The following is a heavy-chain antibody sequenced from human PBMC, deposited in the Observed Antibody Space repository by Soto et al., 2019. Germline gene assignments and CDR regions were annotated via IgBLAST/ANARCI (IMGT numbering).Heavy chain of an antibody. CDR1: GGTFSNYA. CDR2: ITPIFDTT. CDR3: ARYPTSLNNWFDP. D-gene: IGHD3-9*01. V-gene: IGHV1-69*06. J-gene: IGHJ5*02. Sequence: QIHLVQSGAEVKKPGSSVKISCKASGGTFSNYAISWVRQAPGQGLEWMGGITPIFDTTNYAQKFQGRLTITADTSTSTAYMELSGLRSDDTAIYFCARYPTSLNNWFDPWGQGTLVTVSS.